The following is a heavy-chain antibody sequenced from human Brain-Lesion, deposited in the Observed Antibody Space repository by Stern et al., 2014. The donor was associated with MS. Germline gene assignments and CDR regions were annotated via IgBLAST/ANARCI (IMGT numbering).Heavy chain of an antibody. V-gene: IGHV3-33*01. CDR1: GFTFSIYG. CDR2: IWNDGSNK. Sequence: QVQLVQSGGSVVQPGRSLRLSCAASGFTFSIYGMHWVRQAPGKGLEWVKVIWNDGSNKYYTDSVKGRFTISRDNSKGTLFLQMNSLRVEDTAVYYCARDNGGYVDRWGQGTLVTVSS. CDR3: ARDNGGYVDR. D-gene: IGHD5-12*01. J-gene: IGHJ5*02.